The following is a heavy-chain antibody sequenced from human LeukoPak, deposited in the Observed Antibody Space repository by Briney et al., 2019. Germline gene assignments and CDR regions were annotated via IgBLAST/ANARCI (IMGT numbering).Heavy chain of an antibody. CDR3: ASLTMVRGYYFDY. D-gene: IGHD3-10*01. CDR2: IYSGGST. V-gene: IGHV3-66*01. J-gene: IGHJ4*02. CDR1: GFTVSSNY. Sequence: GGSLRLSCAASGFTVSSNYMSWVRQAPGKGLEWVSVIYSGGSTYYADSVKGRFTISRDNSKNTLYLQMNSLRAEDTAVYYCASLTMVRGYYFDYWGQGTLVTVSS.